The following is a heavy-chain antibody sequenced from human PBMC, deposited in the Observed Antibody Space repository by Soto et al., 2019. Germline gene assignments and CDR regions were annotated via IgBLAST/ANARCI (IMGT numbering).Heavy chain of an antibody. CDR2: SSATGSGR. CDR3: AKDRRAGGNYGLYSDF. V-gene: IGHV3-23*01. D-gene: IGHD1-7*01. Sequence: GGSLRLSCAASGFTFSSYGMTWVRQAPGKGLEWVSFSSATGSGRYYADSVKGRFTISRDNSKNTLYLQMTSLRADDTAVYYCAKDRRAGGNYGLYSDFWGQGALVTVSS. CDR1: GFTFSSYG. J-gene: IGHJ4*02.